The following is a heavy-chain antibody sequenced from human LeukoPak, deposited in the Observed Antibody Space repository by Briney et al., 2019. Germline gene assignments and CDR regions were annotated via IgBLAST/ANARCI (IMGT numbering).Heavy chain of an antibody. CDR2: ISSSGSTI. V-gene: IGHV3-48*03. J-gene: IGHJ6*02. D-gene: IGHD3-9*01. Sequence: GGSLRLSCAASGFTFSSYEMNWVRQAPGKGLEWVSYISSSGSTIYYADSVKGRFTISRDNAKNSLYLQMNSLRAEDTAAYYCATTTPAQYFDWFPPSGPIYGMDVWGQGTTVTVSS. CDR1: GFTFSSYE. CDR3: ATTTPAQYFDWFPPSGPIYGMDV.